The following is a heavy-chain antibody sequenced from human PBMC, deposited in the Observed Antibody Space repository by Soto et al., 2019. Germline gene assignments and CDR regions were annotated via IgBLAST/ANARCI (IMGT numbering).Heavy chain of an antibody. J-gene: IGHJ6*02. V-gene: IGHV3-74*01. CDR2: INSDGSST. Sequence: EVQLVESGGGLVQPGGSLRLSCAASGFTFSSYWMHWVRQDPGKGLVWVSRINSDGSSTNYADSVKGRFTISRDNAKNTLYVQMNSLRAEDTAVYYCASGTRYYYYGMDVWGQGTTVTVSS. D-gene: IGHD1-7*01. CDR3: ASGTRYYYYGMDV. CDR1: GFTFSSYW.